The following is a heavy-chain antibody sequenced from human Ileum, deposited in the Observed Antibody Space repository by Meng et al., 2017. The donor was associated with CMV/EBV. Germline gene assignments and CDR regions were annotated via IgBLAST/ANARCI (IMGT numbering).Heavy chain of an antibody. Sequence: GGSLRLSCAASGFTFDDYGMSWVRQAPGKGLEWVSGINWNGGSTGYADSVKGRITISRDNAKNSLYLQMSSLRAEDSAVYYCARITGKYRDYWGQGTLVTVSS. CDR3: ARITGKYRDY. J-gene: IGHJ4*02. V-gene: IGHV3-20*04. D-gene: IGHD1-14*01. CDR2: INWNGGST. CDR1: GFTFDDYG.